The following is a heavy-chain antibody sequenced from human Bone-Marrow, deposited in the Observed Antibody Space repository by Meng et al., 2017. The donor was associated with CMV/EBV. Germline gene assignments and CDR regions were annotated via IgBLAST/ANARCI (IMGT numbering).Heavy chain of an antibody. CDR2: ISSSVSGNTE. CDR1: GFNVGDHY. Sequence: GGSLRLSCAASGFNVGDHYMNWIRQAPGNGLEWVSYISSSVSGNTEYYADSVKGRFTISRDNAKNSLYLQMNSLRAEDTAIYYCARDNDKYCGGGCIFFESWGQGMLVTVSS. V-gene: IGHV3-11*01. D-gene: IGHD2-21*02. CDR3: ARDNDKYCGGGCIFFES. J-gene: IGHJ4*02.